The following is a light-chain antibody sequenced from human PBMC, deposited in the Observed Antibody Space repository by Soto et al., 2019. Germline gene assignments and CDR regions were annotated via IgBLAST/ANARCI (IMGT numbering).Light chain of an antibody. CDR3: QQRSNWPPPYT. J-gene: IGKJ2*01. Sequence: EIVLTQSPATVSLSPGERATLSCRASQSVSSYLAWYQQRPGQAPRLLIYDASTRATGIPARFSGSGSGTDFTLTISSLEPEDFAVYSCQQRSNWPPPYTFGQGTKLEIK. V-gene: IGKV3-11*01. CDR2: DAS. CDR1: QSVSSY.